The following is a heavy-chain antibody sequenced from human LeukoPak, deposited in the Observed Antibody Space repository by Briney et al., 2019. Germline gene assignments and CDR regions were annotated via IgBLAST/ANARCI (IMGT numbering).Heavy chain of an antibody. Sequence: GGSLRLSRQTSGFTFSSYGVHWVRQAPGKGLEWVAFVRYDESNEYYADSVKGRFTISRDNSRNTLYLQMNSLRAEDTGVYSCAKDSYTGYFSVGPDSWGLGTLVTVSS. V-gene: IGHV3-30*02. CDR1: GFTFSSYG. D-gene: IGHD5-12*01. CDR3: AKDSYTGYFSVGPDS. CDR2: VRYDESNE. J-gene: IGHJ5*02.